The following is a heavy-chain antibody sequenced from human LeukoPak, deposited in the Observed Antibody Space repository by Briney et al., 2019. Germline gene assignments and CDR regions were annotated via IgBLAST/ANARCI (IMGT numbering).Heavy chain of an antibody. CDR1: GGSFSGYY. CDR3: ARDRLGTRYYFDY. Sequence: SETLSLTCAVYGGSFSGYYWSWIRQPPGKGLEWIGEINHSGSTNYNPSLKSRVTISADTSKNQFSLKLSSVTAADTAVYYCARDRLGTRYYFDYWGQGTLVTVSS. D-gene: IGHD1-1*01. CDR2: INHSGST. V-gene: IGHV4-34*01. J-gene: IGHJ4*02.